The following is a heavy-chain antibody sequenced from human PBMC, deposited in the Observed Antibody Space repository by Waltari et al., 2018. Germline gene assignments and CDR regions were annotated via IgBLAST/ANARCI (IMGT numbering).Heavy chain of an antibody. V-gene: IGHV3-23*01. J-gene: IGHJ3*02. CDR1: TFTYSKHA. CDR3: AKDPNGDYIGAFDT. CDR2: MSGGGGVT. D-gene: IGHD2-8*01. Sequence: EVQVLESGGLLVQPGGCVRLSCDASTFTYSKHAMTWVRQAPGKGLEYIPSMSGGGGVTVYANSVKGRFTISRDNSKSTLYLQMNSLRGEDTATYYCAKDPNGDYIGAFDTWGQGTMVTVSP.